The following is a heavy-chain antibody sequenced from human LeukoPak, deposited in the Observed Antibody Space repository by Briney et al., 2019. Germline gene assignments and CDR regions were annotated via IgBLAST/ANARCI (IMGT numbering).Heavy chain of an antibody. D-gene: IGHD1-26*01. Sequence: GGSLKLSCAASRFIFSNYYMSWIRQAPGKGLEWIATIDAHGGTNYYADSAQDRFTISRDNARNSLFLQMNSLRAEDTAVYYCVRDQEWELPHFFDYWGQGALVTVSS. CDR1: RFIFSNYY. CDR3: VRDQEWELPHFFDY. V-gene: IGHV3-11*04. J-gene: IGHJ4*02. CDR2: IDAHGGTN.